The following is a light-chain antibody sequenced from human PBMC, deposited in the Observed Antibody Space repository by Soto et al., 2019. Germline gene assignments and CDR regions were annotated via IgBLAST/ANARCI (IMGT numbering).Light chain of an antibody. V-gene: IGKV1-5*01. CDR1: QSIXSW. Sequence: QMTQSTSSLSASVGDRVTITCRASQSIXSWLAWYQQKPGKAPNLLIYDASNLQSGVPSRFSGSGSGTEFTLTISSLQPDDVATYYCQQYNSYWTFGQGPKVDIK. CDR2: DAS. CDR3: QQYNSYWT. J-gene: IGKJ1*01.